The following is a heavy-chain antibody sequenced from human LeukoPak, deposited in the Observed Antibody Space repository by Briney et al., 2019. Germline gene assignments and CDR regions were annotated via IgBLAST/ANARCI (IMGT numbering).Heavy chain of an antibody. CDR2: IYSGGST. D-gene: IGHD3-3*01. V-gene: IGHV3-53*01. CDR3: AREGEWFNLGAFDT. Sequence: GGSLRLSCAASGFTVSNNYMSWVRQAPGKGLEWVSVIYSGGSTYYADSVKGRFTISRDNSKNTLYLQLNSLRAEDTAVYYCAREGEWFNLGAFDTWGQGTMVTVSS. CDR1: GFTVSNNY. J-gene: IGHJ3*02.